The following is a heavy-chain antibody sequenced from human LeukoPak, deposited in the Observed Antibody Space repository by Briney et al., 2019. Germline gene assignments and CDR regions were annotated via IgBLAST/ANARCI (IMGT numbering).Heavy chain of an antibody. V-gene: IGHV1-69*05. D-gene: IGHD4-11*01. J-gene: IGHJ4*02. CDR3: ARGPRHQMTTVTYYFDY. CDR1: GGTFSSYA. CDR2: IIPIFGTA. Sequence: SVKVSCKASGGTFSSYAISWVRQAPGQGLEWMGRIIPIFGTANYAQKFQGRVTITTDESTSTAYMELSSLRSEDTAVYYCARGPRHQMTTVTYYFDYWGQGALVTASS.